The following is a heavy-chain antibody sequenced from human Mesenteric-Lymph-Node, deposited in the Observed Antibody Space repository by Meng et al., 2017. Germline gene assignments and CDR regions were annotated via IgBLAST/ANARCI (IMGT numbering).Heavy chain of an antibody. CDR1: GGSFSGYY. CDR2: IHHSGTT. J-gene: IGHJ2*01. V-gene: IGHV4-34*01. D-gene: IGHD3-10*01. Sequence: SETLSLTCAVYGGSFSGYYWNWIRQPPGKALEWIGEIHHSGTTNSNPSLRSRVTISVDTSKNQFSLMLNSVTAADTAVYYCARLLRYYGSGSYYPYWYFDLWGRGTLVTVSS. CDR3: ARLLRYYGSGSYYPYWYFDL.